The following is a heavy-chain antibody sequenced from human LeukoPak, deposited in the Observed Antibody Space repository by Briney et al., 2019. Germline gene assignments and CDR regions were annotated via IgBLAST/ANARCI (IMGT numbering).Heavy chain of an antibody. J-gene: IGHJ3*02. CDR3: ATTGSGNYDVGALDI. Sequence: ASVKVSCKASGYTVTNYDINWVRQATGQGLEWMGWMNPNSGNTHYAQKFQGKVTMTRNTSISTAYMELSSLRSEDTAVYYCATTGSGNYDVGALDIWGQGTMVTVSS. CDR1: GYTVTNYD. CDR2: MNPNSGNT. D-gene: IGHD3-22*01. V-gene: IGHV1-8*01.